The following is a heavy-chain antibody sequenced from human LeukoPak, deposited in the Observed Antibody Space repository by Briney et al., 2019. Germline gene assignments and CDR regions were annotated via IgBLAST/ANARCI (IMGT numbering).Heavy chain of an antibody. CDR3: ARHIKGIAAAGASVFHRIWGLEPYYYYMDV. D-gene: IGHD6-13*01. CDR1: GYSISSGYY. CDR2: IYHSGST. V-gene: IGHV4-38-2*02. Sequence: SETLSLTCTVSGYSISSGYYWGWIRQPPGKGLEWIGSIYHSGSTYYNPSLKSRVTISVDTSKNQFSLKLSSVTAADTAVYYCARHIKGIAAAGASVFHRIWGLEPYYYYMDVWGKGTTVTISS. J-gene: IGHJ6*03.